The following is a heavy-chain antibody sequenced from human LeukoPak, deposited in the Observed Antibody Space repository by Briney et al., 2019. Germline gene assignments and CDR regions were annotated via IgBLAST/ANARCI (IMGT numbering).Heavy chain of an antibody. V-gene: IGHV4-59*01. CDR2: IYYSGST. Sequence: SETLSLTCTVSGGFISSYYWSWIRQPPGKGLEWIGYIYYSGSTNYNPSLKSRVTISVDTSKNQFSLKLSSVTAADTAVYYCARVGGGNGAFDIWGQGTMVTVSS. CDR1: GGFISSYY. J-gene: IGHJ3*02. D-gene: IGHD4-23*01. CDR3: ARVGGGNGAFDI.